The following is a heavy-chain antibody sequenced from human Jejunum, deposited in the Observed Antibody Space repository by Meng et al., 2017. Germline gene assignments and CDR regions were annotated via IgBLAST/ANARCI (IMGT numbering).Heavy chain of an antibody. V-gene: IGHV1-24*01. Sequence: ASVKVSCKVSGHTLTELSMHWVLQPPGKGLEWMGGFDREDTETIYAEKFQGRVTITEDTSTDTAYMELSSLRSEDTAVYYCATERGWLQSFLAYWGQGNLVNGAS. CDR3: ATERGWLQSFLAY. D-gene: IGHD5-24*01. CDR2: FDREDTET. CDR1: GHTLTELS. J-gene: IGHJ4*01.